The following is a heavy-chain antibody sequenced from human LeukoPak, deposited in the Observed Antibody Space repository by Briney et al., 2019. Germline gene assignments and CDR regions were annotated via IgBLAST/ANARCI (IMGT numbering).Heavy chain of an antibody. Sequence: GGSLGLSCAASGFTFSSSYMSWVRQPPGRGLEWVANIKTDGNEKHYVDSVKGRFTISRDNVENSLFLQMNSLRAEDTAVYYCARDRGITSWGQGTLVTVSS. J-gene: IGHJ4*02. D-gene: IGHD1-14*01. V-gene: IGHV3-7*01. CDR3: ARDRGITS. CDR1: GFTFSSSY. CDR2: IKTDGNEK.